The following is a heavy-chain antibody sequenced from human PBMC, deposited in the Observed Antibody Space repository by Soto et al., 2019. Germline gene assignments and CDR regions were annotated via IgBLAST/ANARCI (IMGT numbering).Heavy chain of an antibody. CDR3: ARDIVYSSGWEGDY. CDR2: MNPNSGNT. D-gene: IGHD6-19*01. Sequence: SVKVSCKASGYTFTSYDINWVRQATGQGLEWMGWMNPNSGNTGYAQKFQGRVTMTRNTSISTAYMELSSLRSEDTAVYYCARDIVYSSGWEGDYWGQGTLVTVSS. CDR1: GYTFTSYD. J-gene: IGHJ4*02. V-gene: IGHV1-8*01.